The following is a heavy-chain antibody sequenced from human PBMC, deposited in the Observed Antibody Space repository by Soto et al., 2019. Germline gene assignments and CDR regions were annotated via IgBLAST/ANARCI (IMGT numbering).Heavy chain of an antibody. D-gene: IGHD3-10*01. V-gene: IGHV4-31*03. J-gene: IGHJ5*02. CDR3: ATITPGSYWFDP. CDR1: GGSVNTAPYH. CDR2: IYYSGST. Sequence: SETLSLTCTVSGGSVNTAPYHWSWIRQSPRNGLEWIGYIYYSGSTYYNPSLKSRVTISVDTSKNQFSLKLSSVTAADTAVYYCATITPGSYWFDPWGQGTLVTVSS.